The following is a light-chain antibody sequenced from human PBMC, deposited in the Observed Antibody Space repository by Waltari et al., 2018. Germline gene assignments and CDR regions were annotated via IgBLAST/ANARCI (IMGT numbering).Light chain of an antibody. V-gene: IGKV1-39*01. CDR3: QQSYSTPPIFT. CDR1: QSISSY. CDR2: AAS. J-gene: IGKJ3*01. Sequence: DIQMTQSPSSLSASVGDRVTITCRASQSISSYLNWYQQKPGKAPKLLLYAASSLQSGVPSRFSGSGSGTDFTLTISSLQPEDFATYYCQQSYSTPPIFTFGPGTKVDIK.